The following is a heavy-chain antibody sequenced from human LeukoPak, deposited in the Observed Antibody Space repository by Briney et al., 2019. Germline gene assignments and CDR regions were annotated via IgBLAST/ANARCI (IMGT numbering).Heavy chain of an antibody. CDR3: ARARDYDSNPDY. V-gene: IGHV1-2*06. CDR1: GYTFTGYY. CDR2: INPNSGGT. J-gene: IGHJ4*02. Sequence: ASVKVSCKASGYTFTGYYMHWVRQAPGQGLEWMGRINPNSGGTNYAQKFQGRVTMTRDTSTSTAYMELSRLRSDDTAVYYCARARDYDSNPDYWGQGTLVTVSS. D-gene: IGHD3-22*01.